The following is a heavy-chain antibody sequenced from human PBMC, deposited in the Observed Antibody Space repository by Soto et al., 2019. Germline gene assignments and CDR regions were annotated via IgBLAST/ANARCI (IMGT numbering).Heavy chain of an antibody. CDR2: IYYSGST. V-gene: IGHV4-39*01. CDR3: ARRDSGSYYDYYGMDV. D-gene: IGHD1-26*01. J-gene: IGHJ6*02. Sequence: SETLSLTCTVSGGSISSSSYYWGWIRQPPGKWLEWIGSIYYSGSTYYNPSLKSRVTISVDTSKNQFSLKLSSVTAADTAVYYCARRDSGSYYDYYGMDVWGQGTTVTVYS. CDR1: GGSISSSSYY.